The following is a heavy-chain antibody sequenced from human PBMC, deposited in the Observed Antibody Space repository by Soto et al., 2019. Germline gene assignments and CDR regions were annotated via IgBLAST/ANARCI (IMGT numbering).Heavy chain of an antibody. CDR1: GFPFSSYG. Sequence: GGSLRPSCAASGFPFSSYGMHWVRQAPGKGLEWVAVISYDGSNKYYADSVKVRFTISRDNSKNTLYLQMNSLRAEDTAVYYCAKVFLWFGCDYWGQGTRVTAPQ. J-gene: IGHJ4*02. V-gene: IGHV3-30*18. D-gene: IGHD3-10*01. CDR2: ISYDGSNK. CDR3: AKVFLWFGCDY.